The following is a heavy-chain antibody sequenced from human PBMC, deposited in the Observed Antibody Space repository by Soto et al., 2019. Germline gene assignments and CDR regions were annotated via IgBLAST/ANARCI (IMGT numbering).Heavy chain of an antibody. J-gene: IGHJ4*02. CDR1: GFTFSSYG. D-gene: IGHD5-18*01. CDR3: ARGPFEHLWRPFDS. CDR2: IWYDGSNK. V-gene: IGHV3-33*01. Sequence: WGSLILSCAASGFTFSSYGMHWVRQAPGKGLEWVAGIWYDGSNKYYEDSVKCRFAISRDNSKNTLYLQMNSLRAEDTAVYYCARGPFEHLWRPFDSWRQGTLVTVTS.